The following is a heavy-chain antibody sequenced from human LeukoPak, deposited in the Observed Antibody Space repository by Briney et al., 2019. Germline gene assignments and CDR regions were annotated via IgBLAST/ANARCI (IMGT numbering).Heavy chain of an antibody. D-gene: IGHD3-10*01. Sequence: PGGSLRLSCAASGFTFSSNSMNWVRQASGKGLEWVGRIRSTANGYATAYAASVKGRFTISRDDSKNTAYLQMDSLKTEDTAVYYCTGNYYGSGSYADFDYWGQGTLVTVSS. CDR2: IRSTANGYAT. V-gene: IGHV3-73*01. J-gene: IGHJ4*02. CDR3: TGNYYGSGSYADFDY. CDR1: GFTFSSNS.